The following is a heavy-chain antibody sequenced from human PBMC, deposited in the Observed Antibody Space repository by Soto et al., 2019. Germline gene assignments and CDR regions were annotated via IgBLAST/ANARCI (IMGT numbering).Heavy chain of an antibody. Sequence: GXSVKVSCPGSGYPFIGYSITWVRQAPGQGLEWMGRISGYNGNTNYARTLRGRLTLTTDTSTSTAYMELRSLTSDDTAVYYCARDVFCGGAPACPDMDVWGQGTTVTVSS. CDR1: GYPFIGYS. CDR3: ARDVFCGGAPACPDMDV. D-gene: IGHD2-21*01. V-gene: IGHV1-18*04. J-gene: IGHJ6*02. CDR2: ISGYNGNT.